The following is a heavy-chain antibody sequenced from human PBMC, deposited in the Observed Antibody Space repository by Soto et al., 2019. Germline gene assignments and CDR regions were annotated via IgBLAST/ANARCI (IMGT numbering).Heavy chain of an antibody. J-gene: IGHJ4*02. CDR1: GYTFTRYG. V-gene: IGHV1-18*01. CDR2: ISTYNGNT. D-gene: IGHD1-26*01. Sequence: GASVKVSCKASGYTFTRYGISWVRQAPGQGLEWMGWISTYNGNTNYAQKLQGRVTMTTDTSTTTAYMELRSLRSDDTAVYYCARVTSGSFNFDYWGQGTLVTAPQ. CDR3: ARVTSGSFNFDY.